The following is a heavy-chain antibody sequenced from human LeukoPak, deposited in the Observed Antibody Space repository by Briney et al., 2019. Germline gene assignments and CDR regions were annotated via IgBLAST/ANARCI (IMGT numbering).Heavy chain of an antibody. V-gene: IGHV4-59*01. CDR3: ARNIVGPRQVDY. CDR2: IYHSGTT. D-gene: IGHD1-26*01. Sequence: SETLSLTCTVSGGSTSSYYWSWIRQPTGKELEWIGYIYHSGTTNYNPSLKSRVTISVDTSKSQFSLKLSSVTAADTAIYYCARNIVGPRQVDYWGQGTLVTVSS. J-gene: IGHJ4*02. CDR1: GGSTSSYY.